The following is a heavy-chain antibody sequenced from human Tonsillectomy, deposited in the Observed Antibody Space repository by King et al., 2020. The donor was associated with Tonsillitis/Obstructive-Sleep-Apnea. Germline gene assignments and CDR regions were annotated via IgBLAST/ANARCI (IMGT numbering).Heavy chain of an antibody. Sequence: VQLVESGGGVVQPGRSLRLSCAASGFIFSSYAMHWVRRAPGKGLEWVAVISYDGSNKYYADSVKGRFTISRDNSKNTLYLQMNSLRAEDTAVYYCARDLIVVPAAMMDYWGQGTLVTVSS. CDR3: ARDLIVVPAAMMDY. D-gene: IGHD2-2*01. V-gene: IGHV3-30*01. CDR1: GFIFSSYA. J-gene: IGHJ4*02. CDR2: ISYDGSNK.